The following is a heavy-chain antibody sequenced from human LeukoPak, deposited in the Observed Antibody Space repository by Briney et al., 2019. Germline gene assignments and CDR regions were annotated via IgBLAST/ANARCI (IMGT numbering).Heavy chain of an antibody. CDR3: ARDLGVGYYFDY. CDR1: GGSISSYY. J-gene: IGHJ4*02. V-gene: IGHV4-59*12. D-gene: IGHD3-16*01. CDR2: TYYSGST. Sequence: SETLSLTCTVSGGSISSYYWSWIRQPPGKGLEWIGYTYYSGSTNYNPSLKSRVTISVDRFKNQFSLKLSSVTAADTAVYYCARDLGVGYYFDYWGQGTLVIVSS.